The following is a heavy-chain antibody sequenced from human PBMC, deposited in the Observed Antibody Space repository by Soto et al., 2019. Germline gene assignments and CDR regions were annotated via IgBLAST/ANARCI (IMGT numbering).Heavy chain of an antibody. Sequence: QVHLVQSGAEVKKPGASVKVSCKGSGYGFTTYGITWVRQAPGQGLEWMAWISAHNGNTIYAQKLQGRVTVTRDTSTSTAYMELRSLRYDATAVYYFARGRYGDYWGQGAQVTVSS. V-gene: IGHV1-18*01. CDR1: GYGFTTYG. CDR3: ARGRYGDY. D-gene: IGHD1-1*01. CDR2: ISAHNGNT. J-gene: IGHJ4*02.